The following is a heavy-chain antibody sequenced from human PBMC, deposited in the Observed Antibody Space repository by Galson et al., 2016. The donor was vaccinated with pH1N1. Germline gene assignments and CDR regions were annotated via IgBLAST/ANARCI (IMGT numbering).Heavy chain of an antibody. CDR2: IFWDDDE. CDR3: AYTTVGTPTTCSFEY. D-gene: IGHD2-15*01. CDR1: GFSLKTSGVA. Sequence: PALVKPTQTLTLTCTFSGFSLKTSGVAVGWIRQPPGQALEWLALIFWDDDERYSPSLKSRLTITKDTSRNQVVLTVSNMDPVDTATYYCAYTTVGTPTTCSFEYWGQGTLVTVSS. J-gene: IGHJ4*02. V-gene: IGHV2-5*02.